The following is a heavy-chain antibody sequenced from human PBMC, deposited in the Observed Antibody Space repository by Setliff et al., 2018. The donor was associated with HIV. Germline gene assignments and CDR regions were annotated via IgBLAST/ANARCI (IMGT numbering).Heavy chain of an antibody. J-gene: IGHJ5*02. CDR1: GYSFINHA. CDR2: INVGSGKT. Sequence: GASVKVSCKASGYSFINHAIHWVRQAPGQRLEWMGWINVGSGKTQYSQEFQGRVTITRDTSATTAYMELSSLTSEDTAVYYCARDGCSGQRCYLFNWFDPWGQGTLVTVSS. V-gene: IGHV1-3*01. CDR3: ARDGCSGQRCYLFNWFDP. D-gene: IGHD2-15*01.